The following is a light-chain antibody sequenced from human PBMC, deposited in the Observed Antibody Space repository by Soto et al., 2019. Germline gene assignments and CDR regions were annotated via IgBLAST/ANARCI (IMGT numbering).Light chain of an antibody. CDR3: QQYNSCPPT. CDR2: DAS. J-gene: IGKJ1*01. Sequence: EIVMTQSPATLSVSPGERATLSCRASESVSNKLAWYQQKPGQAPSLLINDASTRATGIPARFSGSGSGTDSTLTISSLQSEDFAVYYCQQYNSCPPTFGQGTKVEIK. V-gene: IGKV3-15*01. CDR1: ESVSNK.